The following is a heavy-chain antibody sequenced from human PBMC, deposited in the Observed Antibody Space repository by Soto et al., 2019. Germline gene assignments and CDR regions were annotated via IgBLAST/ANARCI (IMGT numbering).Heavy chain of an antibody. J-gene: IGHJ4*02. CDR1: GGSISSGGYS. CDR2: IYHSGST. D-gene: IGHD5-18*01. V-gene: IGHV4-30-2*01. CDR3: ARGRGYGYVY. Sequence: SETLSLTCAVSGGSISSGGYSWSWIRQPPGKGLEWIGYIYHSGSTYYNPSLKSRVTISVDRSKNQFSLNLSSVTAADTAVYYCARGRGYGYVYWGQGTLVTVSS.